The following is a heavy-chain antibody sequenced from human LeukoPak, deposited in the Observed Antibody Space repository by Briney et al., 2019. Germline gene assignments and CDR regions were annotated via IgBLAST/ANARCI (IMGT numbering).Heavy chain of an antibody. CDR3: AKDQSRDYGSGSYFRGIFGY. D-gene: IGHD3-10*01. CDR1: GFIFDNYA. J-gene: IGHJ4*02. CDR2: ISYSGGST. V-gene: IGHV3-23*01. Sequence: GGSLRLSCAAPGFIFDNYAIHWVRQAPGKGLEWVSTISYSGGSTYYADSVKGRFTISRDNSKNTLYLQMNSLRAEDTAIYYCAKDQSRDYGSGSYFRGIFGYWGQGTLVTVSS.